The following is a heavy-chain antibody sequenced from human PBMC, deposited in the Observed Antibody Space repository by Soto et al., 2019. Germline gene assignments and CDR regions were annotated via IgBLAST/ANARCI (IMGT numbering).Heavy chain of an antibody. J-gene: IGHJ5*02. D-gene: IGHD3-10*01. CDR3: AREEYDGSGSDFDP. Sequence: GGSLRLSCAASGFTFSSYAMHWVRPAPGKGLEYVSAISSNGGSTYNANSVKGRCTISRDNSKNTMYLQMGSLRAEEMAVYLCAREEYDGSGSDFDPWGKGTLVTVSS. CDR1: GFTFSSYA. V-gene: IGHV3-64*01. CDR2: ISSNGGST.